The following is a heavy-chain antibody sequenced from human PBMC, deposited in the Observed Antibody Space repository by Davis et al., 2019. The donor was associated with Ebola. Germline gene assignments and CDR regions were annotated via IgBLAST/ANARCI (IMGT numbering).Heavy chain of an antibody. J-gene: IGHJ4*02. D-gene: IGHD6-13*01. V-gene: IGHV4-4*07. Sequence: PSQTLSLTCTVSGGSISSYYWSWIRQPAGKGLEWIGRIYTSGNTNYNPSLKSRVTISVDTSKNQFSLKLSSVTAADTAVYYCASTAAGLNFDYWGQGTLVTVSS. CDR3: ASTAAGLNFDY. CDR1: GGSISSYY. CDR2: IYTSGNT.